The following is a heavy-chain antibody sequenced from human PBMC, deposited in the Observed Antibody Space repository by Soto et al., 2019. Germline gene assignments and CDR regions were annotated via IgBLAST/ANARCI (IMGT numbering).Heavy chain of an antibody. J-gene: IGHJ1*01. CDR2: IIPILGIA. V-gene: IGHV1-69*02. Sequence: VQLVQSGAEVKKPGSSVKVSCKASGGTFSSYTISWVRQAPGQGLEWMGRIIPILGIANYAQKFQGRVTINADKSTSTDYIEQSSQRSEDTAVYYCERRYCSGGSCYSEESFQHWGQGTLVTVSS. CDR1: GGTFSSYT. D-gene: IGHD2-15*01. CDR3: ERRYCSGGSCYSEESFQH.